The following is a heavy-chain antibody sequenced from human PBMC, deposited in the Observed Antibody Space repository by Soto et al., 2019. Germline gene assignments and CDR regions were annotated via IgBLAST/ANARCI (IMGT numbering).Heavy chain of an antibody. D-gene: IGHD7-27*01. V-gene: IGHV1-3*01. Sequence: ASVKVSCKASGYTFTSYAMHWVRQAPGQRLEWMGWINAGNGNTKYSQKFQGRVTITRDTSASTAYMELSSLRSEDTAVYYCAREETGTPGGYYFDYWGQGTLVTVSS. CDR1: GYTFTSYA. J-gene: IGHJ4*02. CDR3: AREETGTPGGYYFDY. CDR2: INAGNGNT.